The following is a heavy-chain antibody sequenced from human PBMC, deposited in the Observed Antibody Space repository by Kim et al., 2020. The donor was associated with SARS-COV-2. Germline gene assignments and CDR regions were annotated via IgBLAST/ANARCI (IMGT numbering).Heavy chain of an antibody. CDR2: ISYDGSNK. V-gene: IGHV3-30-3*01. CDR3: AREPSAARPPCFDY. Sequence: GGSLRLSCAASGFTFSSYAMHWVRQAPGKGLEWVAVISYDGSNKYYADSVKGRFTISRDNSKNTLYLQMNSLRAEDTAVYYCAREPSAARPPCFDYWGQGTLVTVSS. D-gene: IGHD6-6*01. J-gene: IGHJ4*02. CDR1: GFTFSSYA.